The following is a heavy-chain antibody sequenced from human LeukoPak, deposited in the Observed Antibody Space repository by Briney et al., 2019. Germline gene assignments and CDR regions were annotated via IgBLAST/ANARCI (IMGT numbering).Heavy chain of an antibody. CDR3: ARARKPSGWYWGHFDY. V-gene: IGHV3-7*01. D-gene: IGHD6-19*01. J-gene: IGHJ4*02. CDR1: GFTFSNYW. Sequence: QPGGSLRLSCAASGFTFSNYWMYWVRQAPGKGLEWVANIKQDGSEKYYVDSVKGRFTISRDNAKNSLYLQMNSLRAEDTAVYYCARARKPSGWYWGHFDYWGQGTLVTVSS. CDR2: IKQDGSEK.